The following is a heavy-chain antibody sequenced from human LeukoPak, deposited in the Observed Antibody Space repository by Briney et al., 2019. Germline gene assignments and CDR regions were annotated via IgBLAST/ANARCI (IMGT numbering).Heavy chain of an antibody. CDR1: GFTFSSYA. CDR3: AXDXXXGTXXXXDI. J-gene: IGHJ3*02. Sequence: GGSLRLSCAASGFTFSSYAMHWVRQAPGKGLEWVAVISYDGSNKYYADSVKGRFTISRDNAKNSLYLQMNSLRAEDTAVYYCAXDXXXGTXXXXDI. CDR2: ISYDGSNK. V-gene: IGHV3-30-3*01. D-gene: IGHD1-1*01.